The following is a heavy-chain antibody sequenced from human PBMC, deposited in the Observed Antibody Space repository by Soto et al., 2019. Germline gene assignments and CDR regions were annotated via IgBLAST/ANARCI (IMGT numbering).Heavy chain of an antibody. J-gene: IGHJ6*02. CDR3: ARDSGRKYYDFWSGYDYGMDV. Sequence: PSETLSLTCTASGGSISGYSWSWIRQSPGKGLEWIGYISYSGSTNYNPSLKSRVTISVDTSKNQFSLKLSSVTAADTAVYYCARDSGRKYYDFWSGYDYGMDVCGQGTTVTVSS. D-gene: IGHD3-3*01. CDR1: GGSISGYS. V-gene: IGHV4-59*01. CDR2: ISYSGST.